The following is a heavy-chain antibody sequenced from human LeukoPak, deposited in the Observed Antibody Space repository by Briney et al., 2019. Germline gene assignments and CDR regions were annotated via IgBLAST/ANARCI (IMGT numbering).Heavy chain of an antibody. CDR1: DDSMSSHY. Sequence: PSETLSLTCTVSDDSMSSHYWGWFRQPPGKGLEWIATIYYSGSTYYNPSLKSRVTISVDTSKNHFSLKLTSVTAADTAVYYCARQRLWADYWGQGTLVTVSS. CDR3: ARQRLWADY. D-gene: IGHD1-26*01. J-gene: IGHJ4*02. V-gene: IGHV4-39*01. CDR2: IYYSGST.